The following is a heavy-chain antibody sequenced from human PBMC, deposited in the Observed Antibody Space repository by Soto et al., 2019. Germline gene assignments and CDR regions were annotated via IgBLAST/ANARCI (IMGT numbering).Heavy chain of an antibody. Sequence: QVQLVQSGAEVKKPGSSVKVSCKAPGGTFSSYAISWVRQAPGQGLEWMGGIIPIFGTANYAQKFQGRVTITADESTSTAYMELSSLRSEDTAVYYCARALKDGSGSYPFNYYYYGMDVWGQGTTVTVSS. J-gene: IGHJ6*02. CDR3: ARALKDGSGSYPFNYYYYGMDV. CDR2: IIPIFGTA. CDR1: GGTFSSYA. V-gene: IGHV1-69*01. D-gene: IGHD3-10*01.